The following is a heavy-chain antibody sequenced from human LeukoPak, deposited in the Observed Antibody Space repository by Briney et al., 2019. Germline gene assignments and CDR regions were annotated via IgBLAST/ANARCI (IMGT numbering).Heavy chain of an antibody. Sequence: GGSLRLSCAASGFTFSSYGMHWVRQAQGKGLEWVPFIRYDGSNKYYADSVKGRFTISRDNSKNTLRLQMNSLRAEDTAIYYCAKDRPNYYHSSGHYYRKNGDSWGHGTLVTVSS. CDR3: AKDRPNYYHSSGHYYRKNGDS. J-gene: IGHJ5*01. CDR2: IRYDGSNK. CDR1: GFTFSSYG. D-gene: IGHD3-22*01. V-gene: IGHV3-30*02.